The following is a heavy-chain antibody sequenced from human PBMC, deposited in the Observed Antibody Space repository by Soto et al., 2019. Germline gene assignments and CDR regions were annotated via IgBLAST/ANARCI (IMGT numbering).Heavy chain of an antibody. V-gene: IGHV5-51*01. D-gene: IGHD6-6*01. Sequence: GESLKISCKGSGYSFTSYWIGWVRQMPGKGLEWTGIIYPGDSDTRYSPSFQGQVTISADKSISTAYLQWSSLKASDTAMYYCARLGHSSSWYYYYGMDVWGQGTTVTVSS. CDR1: GYSFTSYW. CDR3: ARLGHSSSWYYYYGMDV. J-gene: IGHJ6*02. CDR2: IYPGDSDT.